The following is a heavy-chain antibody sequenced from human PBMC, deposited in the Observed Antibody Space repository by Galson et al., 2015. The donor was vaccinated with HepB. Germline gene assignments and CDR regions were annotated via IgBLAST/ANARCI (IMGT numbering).Heavy chain of an antibody. CDR3: ARWGGDYEDAFDI. Sequence: SVKVSCKASGYTFTSYAMHWVRQAPGQRLEWMGWINAGNGNTKYSQKFQGRVTITRDTSASTAYMELSSLRSEDTAVYYCARWGGDYEDAFDIWGQGTMVTVSS. CDR1: GYTFTSYA. CDR2: INAGNGNT. D-gene: IGHD4-17*01. J-gene: IGHJ3*02. V-gene: IGHV1-3*01.